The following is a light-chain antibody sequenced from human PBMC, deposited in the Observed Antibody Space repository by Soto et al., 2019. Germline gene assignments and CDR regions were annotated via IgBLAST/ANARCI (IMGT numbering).Light chain of an antibody. Sequence: EIVLTQSPGTLSLSPGERATLSCRAGHSVISDYVAWYQHKPGQAPRLLIFEASTRAAGIPDRFSGSGSGTDFTLTISSLEPEDFAVYYCQQRSNWPPLISFGQGTRLEIK. CDR2: EAS. V-gene: IGKV3D-20*02. CDR1: HSVISDY. J-gene: IGKJ5*01. CDR3: QQRSNWPPLIS.